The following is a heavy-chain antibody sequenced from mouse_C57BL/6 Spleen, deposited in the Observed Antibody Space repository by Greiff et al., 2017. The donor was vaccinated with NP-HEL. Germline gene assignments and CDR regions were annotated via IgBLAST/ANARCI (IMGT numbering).Heavy chain of an antibody. CDR3: ARDHYLTV. CDR1: GFTFSSYA. V-gene: IGHV5-4*01. J-gene: IGHJ1*03. D-gene: IGHD1-2*01. Sequence: EVKLMESGGGLVKPGGSLKLSCAASGFTFSSYAMSWVRQTPEKRLEWVATISDGGSYTYYPDNVKGRFTISRDNAKNNLYLQRSHLKSEDTAMYYCARDHYLTVWGTGTTVTVSS. CDR2: ISDGGSYT.